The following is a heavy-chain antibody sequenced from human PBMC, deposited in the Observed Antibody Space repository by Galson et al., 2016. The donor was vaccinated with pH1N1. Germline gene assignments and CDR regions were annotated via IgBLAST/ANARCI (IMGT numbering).Heavy chain of an antibody. J-gene: IGHJ6*02. Sequence: ISRHYWSWIRQPAGKGLEWIGRLYKSGSTKYNSSLKSRVTMSGDKSKNQFSLKLTSVTAADTAVYYCVREDIVVGEGWTYGMDVWGQGTTVTVSS. CDR1: ISRHY. D-gene: IGHD2-2*01. CDR3: VREDIVVGEGWTYGMDV. CDR2: LYKSGST. V-gene: IGHV4-4*07.